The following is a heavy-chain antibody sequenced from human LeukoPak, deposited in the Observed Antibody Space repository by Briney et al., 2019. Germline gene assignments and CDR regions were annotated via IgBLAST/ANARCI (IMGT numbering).Heavy chain of an antibody. Sequence: GGSLRLSCVASEFTFSAHWMHWVRQVPGKGLVYIAYIDDDGTNTNYADSVKGRFTISRDNAKNTLYLQMNSLRVEDTAVYYCVRDRPHNCFDPWGQGTLVTVSS. V-gene: IGHV3-74*01. D-gene: IGHD6-6*01. CDR1: EFTFSAHW. CDR3: VRDRPHNCFDP. J-gene: IGHJ5*02. CDR2: IDDDGTNT.